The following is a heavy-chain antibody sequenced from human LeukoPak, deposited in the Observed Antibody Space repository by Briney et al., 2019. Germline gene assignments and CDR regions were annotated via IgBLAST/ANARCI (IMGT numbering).Heavy chain of an antibody. J-gene: IGHJ4*02. CDR1: GGSISSYY. CDR3: ARGRDDYFDY. CDR2: IYHSGST. Sequence: PSETLSLTCTVSGGSISSYYWSWIRQPPGKGLEWIGSIYHSGSTYYNPSLKSRVTISVDTSKNQFSLKLSSVAAADTAVYYCARGRDDYFDYWGQGTLVTVSS. V-gene: IGHV4-38-2*02.